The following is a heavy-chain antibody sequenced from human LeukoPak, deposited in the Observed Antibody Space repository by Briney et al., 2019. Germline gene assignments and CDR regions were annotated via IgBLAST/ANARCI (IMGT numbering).Heavy chain of an antibody. CDR2: IKEDGSEK. D-gene: IGHD5-24*01. Sequence: PGGSLRLSCAPSGFTLRKYWMICVRQAQGEGLEWVGNIKEDGSEKRYADSVRGRFTISRDNAQTSIYLQMNSLRAEDTAVYYCARASKPWLQLTWGQGTLVTVSS. J-gene: IGHJ5*02. CDR1: GFTLRKYW. CDR3: ARASKPWLQLT. V-gene: IGHV3-7*05.